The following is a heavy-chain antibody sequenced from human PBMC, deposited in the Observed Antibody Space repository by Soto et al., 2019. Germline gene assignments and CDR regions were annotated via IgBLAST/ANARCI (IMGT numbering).Heavy chain of an antibody. D-gene: IGHD1-26*01. J-gene: IGHJ4*02. CDR2: ISYDGSNK. Sequence: QVQLVESGGGVVQPGRSLRLSCAASGFTFSHYGIHWDRQAPGKGLEWLAVISYDGSNKHYADSVKGRFTVSRDNSKNTLYLQMNSLRAEDTADYFCAKYSGKYQGPIDYWGQGTLVTVSS. CDR3: AKYSGKYQGPIDY. V-gene: IGHV3-30*18. CDR1: GFTFSHYG.